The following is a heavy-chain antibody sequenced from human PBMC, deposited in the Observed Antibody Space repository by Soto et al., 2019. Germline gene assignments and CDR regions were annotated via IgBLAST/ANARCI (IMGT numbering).Heavy chain of an antibody. J-gene: IGHJ4*02. Sequence: EVKLVQSGGGLVQPGGSLRLSCAASEFSFNFYWMHWVRQTPGKGLVWVSRINPVGTITNYADSVAGRFIISSDNAATTLSLQMNSLRAEDPAIYYCTSATFGLRASWGQGTLVTVSS. CDR2: INPVGTIT. CDR1: EFSFNFYW. CDR3: TSATFGLRAS. D-gene: IGHD3-3*01. V-gene: IGHV3-74*01.